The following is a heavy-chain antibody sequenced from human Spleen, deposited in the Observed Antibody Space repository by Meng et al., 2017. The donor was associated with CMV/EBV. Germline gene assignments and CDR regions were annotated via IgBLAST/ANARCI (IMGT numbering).Heavy chain of an antibody. CDR3: AHRSYYGSGSYYDY. D-gene: IGHD3-10*01. V-gene: IGHV2-5*02. CDR2: IYWDDDK. CDR1: GFSLSTSGVG. J-gene: IGHJ4*02. Sequence: QITLKESGPTLVKPTQTLTLTCPFSGFSLSTSGVGVGWIRQPPGKALEWLALIYWDDDKRYSPSLKSRLTITKDTSKNQVVLTMTNMDPVDTATYYCAHRSYYGSGSYYDYWGQGTLVTVSS.